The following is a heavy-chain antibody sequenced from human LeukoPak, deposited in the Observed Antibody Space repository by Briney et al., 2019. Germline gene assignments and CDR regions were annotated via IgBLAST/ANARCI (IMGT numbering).Heavy chain of an antibody. CDR2: ISSNSNI. D-gene: IGHD1-7*01. CDR1: GFTFSSYS. J-gene: IGHJ6*03. Sequence: GGSLRLSCAASGFTFSSYSMNWVRQAPGKGLEWVSSISSNSNIYYADSVKGRFTISRDNAKNSLHLQMNSLRADHTAVYYCAKRRGLELTYYYHMDVWGKGTTVTVSS. V-gene: IGHV3-21*04. CDR3: AKRRGLELTYYYHMDV.